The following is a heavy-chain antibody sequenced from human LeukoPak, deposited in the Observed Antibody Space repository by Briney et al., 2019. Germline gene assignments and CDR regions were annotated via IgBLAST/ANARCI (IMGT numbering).Heavy chain of an antibody. V-gene: IGHV3-23*01. CDR1: GFTISSYA. Sequence: GGSLRLSCAASGFTISSYAMSWVRQAPGKGLEWVSAISGSGGSTYYADSVKGRFTISRDNSKNTLYLQMNSLRAEDTAVYYCAKDGGSSWYGFDYWGQGTLVTVSS. CDR3: AKDGGSSWYGFDY. CDR2: ISGSGGST. J-gene: IGHJ4*02. D-gene: IGHD6-13*01.